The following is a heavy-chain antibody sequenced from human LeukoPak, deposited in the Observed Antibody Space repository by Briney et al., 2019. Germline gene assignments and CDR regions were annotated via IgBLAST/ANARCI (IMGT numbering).Heavy chain of an antibody. CDR1: GFTFSSYA. Sequence: GGSLRLSCAASGFTFSSYAMIWVRQTPGKGLEWLSYITSNSDTAYYADSVKGRFSISRDNAQNSLYLLLNSLRDEDTAVYYCARDWGDHSNPYYYYGMDVWGQGTTVTVSS. CDR3: ARDWGDHSNPYYYYGMDV. V-gene: IGHV3-48*02. J-gene: IGHJ6*02. CDR2: ITSNSDTA. D-gene: IGHD4-11*01.